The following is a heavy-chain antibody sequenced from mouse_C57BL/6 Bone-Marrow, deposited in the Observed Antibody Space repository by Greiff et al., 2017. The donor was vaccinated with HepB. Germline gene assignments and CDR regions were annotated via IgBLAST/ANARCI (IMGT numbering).Heavy chain of an antibody. CDR3: ASYYDYEGLFAY. CDR1: GYTFTSYW. V-gene: IGHV1-52*01. Sequence: QVQLQQPGAELVRPGSSVKLSCKASGYTFTSYWMHWVKQRPIQGLEWIGNIDPSDSETHYNQKFKDKATLTVDKSSSTAYMQLSSLTSEDSAVYCCASYYDYEGLFAYWGQGTLVTVSA. D-gene: IGHD2-4*01. CDR2: IDPSDSET. J-gene: IGHJ3*01.